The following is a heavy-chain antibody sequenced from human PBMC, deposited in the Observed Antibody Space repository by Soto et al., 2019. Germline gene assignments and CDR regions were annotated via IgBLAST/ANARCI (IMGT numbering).Heavy chain of an antibody. CDR1: GFTFSSYA. Sequence: EVQLLESGGGLVQPGGSLRLSCAASGFTFSSYAMSWVRQAPGKGLEWVAAISGSGGSTYYADSVKGRFTISRDNSKNTLYLQMDSLRAEDTAVYYCAKTKDLDYDYVMGVWGQGTTVTVSS. V-gene: IGHV3-23*01. CDR2: ISGSGGST. J-gene: IGHJ6*02. CDR3: AKTKDLDYDYVMGV.